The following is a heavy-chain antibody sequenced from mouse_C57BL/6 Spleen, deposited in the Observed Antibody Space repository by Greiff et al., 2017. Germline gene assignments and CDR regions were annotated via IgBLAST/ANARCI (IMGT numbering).Heavy chain of an antibody. D-gene: IGHD2-3*01. CDR3: ARDVYDGYYRYFDV. J-gene: IGHJ1*03. V-gene: IGHV5-4*01. CDR2: ISDGGSYT. Sequence: EVHLVESGGGLVKPGGSLKLSCAASGFTFSSYAMSWVRQTPEKRLEWVATISDGGSYTYYPDNVKGRFTISRDNAKNNLYLQMSHLKSEDTAMYYCARDVYDGYYRYFDVWGTGTTVTVSS. CDR1: GFTFSSYA.